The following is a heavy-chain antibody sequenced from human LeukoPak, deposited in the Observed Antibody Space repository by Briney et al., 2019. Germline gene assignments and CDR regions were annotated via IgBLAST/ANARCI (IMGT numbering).Heavy chain of an antibody. CDR3: ARGCGSGSYLDY. V-gene: IGHV3-30*04. D-gene: IGHD3-10*01. J-gene: IGHJ4*02. CDR2: ISYDGSNK. Sequence: GGSLRLSCAASGFTFSSYAMHWVRQAPGKGLEWVAVISYDGSNKYYADSVKGRFTISRDNSKNTLYLQMNSLRAEDTAVYYCARGCGSGSYLDYWGQGTLVTVSS. CDR1: GFTFSSYA.